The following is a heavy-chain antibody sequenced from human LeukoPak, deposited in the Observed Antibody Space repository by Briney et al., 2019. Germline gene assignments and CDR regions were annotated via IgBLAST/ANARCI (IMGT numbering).Heavy chain of an antibody. CDR1: GYTFTGYY. CDR2: ISAYNGNT. V-gene: IGHV1-18*04. CDR3: ARDPALVYGSGSYYPSYFDY. Sequence: ASVKVSCKASGYTFTGYYMHWVRQAPGQGLEWMGWISAYNGNTNYAQKLQGRVTMTTDTSTSTAYMELRSLRSDDTAVYYCARDPALVYGSGSYYPSYFDYWGQGTLVTVSS. D-gene: IGHD3-10*01. J-gene: IGHJ4*02.